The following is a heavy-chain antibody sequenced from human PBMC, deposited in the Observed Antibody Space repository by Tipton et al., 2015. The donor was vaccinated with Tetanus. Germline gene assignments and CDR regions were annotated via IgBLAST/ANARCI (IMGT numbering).Heavy chain of an antibody. CDR1: GFTFGSHW. CDR2: ISSTSSYI. Sequence: SLRLSCAASGFTFGSHWMNWVRQAPGKGLEWLSSISSTSSYIYYSDSVKGRFTVSRDNAKNSLSLQMKSLGDEDTAMYYCATGRTLDYWGQGTRVTVST. J-gene: IGHJ4*02. CDR3: ATGRTLDY. D-gene: IGHD1-26*01. V-gene: IGHV3-21*01.